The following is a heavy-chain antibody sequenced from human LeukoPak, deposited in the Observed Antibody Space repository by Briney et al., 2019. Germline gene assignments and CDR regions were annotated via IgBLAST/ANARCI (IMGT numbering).Heavy chain of an antibody. D-gene: IGHD3/OR15-3a*01. CDR3: ARADRRTSNWFDP. CDR2: INPNSGGT. Sequence: GASVKVSWKASGYTFTGYYMHWVRQAPGQGLEWMGWINPNSGGTNYAQKFQGRVTMTRDTSISTAYMELSRLRSDDTAVYYCARADRRTSNWFDPWGQGTLVTVSS. V-gene: IGHV1-2*02. CDR1: GYTFTGYY. J-gene: IGHJ5*02.